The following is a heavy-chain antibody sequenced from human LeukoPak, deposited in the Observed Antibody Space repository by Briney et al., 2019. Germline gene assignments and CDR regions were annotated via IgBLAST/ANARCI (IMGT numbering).Heavy chain of an antibody. V-gene: IGHV4-4*02. D-gene: IGHD3-10*01. CDR2: TNHSGST. J-gene: IGHJ3*02. Sequence: PSETLSLTCAVSGGSITSSNWWSWVRQPPGKGLGGLGETNHSGSTNYNPSLKSRVTISVDTSKNQFSLKLSSVTAADTAVYYCARDRYYGSGSYILEGAFDIWGQGTMVTVSS. CDR1: GGSITSSNW. CDR3: ARDRYYGSGSYILEGAFDI.